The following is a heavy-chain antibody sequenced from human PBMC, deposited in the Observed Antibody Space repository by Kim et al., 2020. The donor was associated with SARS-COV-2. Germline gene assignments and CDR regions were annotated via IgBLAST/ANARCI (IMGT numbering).Heavy chain of an antibody. CDR1: GFTFSSYA. J-gene: IGHJ6*02. D-gene: IGHD3-9*01. CDR3: ARDGYDILTGYYNGAGVDYCYGMDV. V-gene: IGHV3-30*04. CDR2: ISYDGSNK. Sequence: GGSLRLSCAASGFTFSSYAMHWVRQAPGKGLEWVAVISYDGSNKYYADSVKGRFTISRDNSKNTLYLQMNSLRAEDTAVYYCARDGYDILTGYYNGAGVDYCYGMDVWGPGTTVTVSS.